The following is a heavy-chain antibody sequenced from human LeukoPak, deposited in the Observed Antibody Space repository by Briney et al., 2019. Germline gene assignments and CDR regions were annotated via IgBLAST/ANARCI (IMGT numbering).Heavy chain of an antibody. Sequence: GASVKVSCKASGYTFTSYDINWVRQATGQGVECMGWMNPNSGNTNYAQKLQGRFTTTTDTSTSTAYMELRSLRSDHTAVYYCARDQGVIAARGDYWGQGTLVTVSS. CDR3: ARDQGVIAARGDY. CDR1: GYTFTSYD. D-gene: IGHD6-6*01. J-gene: IGHJ4*02. V-gene: IGHV1-8*01. CDR2: MNPNSGNT.